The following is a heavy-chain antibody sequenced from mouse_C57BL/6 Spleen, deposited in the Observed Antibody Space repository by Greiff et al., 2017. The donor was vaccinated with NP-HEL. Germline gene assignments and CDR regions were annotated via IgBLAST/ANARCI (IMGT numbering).Heavy chain of an antibody. V-gene: IGHV1-69*01. Sequence: QVQLQQPGAELVMPGASVKLSCKASGYTFTSYWMHWVKQRPGQGLEWIGEIDPSDSYTNYNQKFKGKSTLTVDKASSTAYMQLSSLTSEDSAVYFCARECDYRDYALDYWGQGTSVTASS. D-gene: IGHD2-4*01. CDR1: GYTFTSYW. CDR3: ARECDYRDYALDY. J-gene: IGHJ4*01. CDR2: IDPSDSYT.